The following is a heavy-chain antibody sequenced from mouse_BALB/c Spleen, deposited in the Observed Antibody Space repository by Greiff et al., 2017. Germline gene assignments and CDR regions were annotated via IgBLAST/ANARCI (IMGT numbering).Heavy chain of an antibody. V-gene: IGHV6-6*02. CDR2: IRLKSNNYAT. CDR3: TRYDGAHYFDY. J-gene: IGHJ2*01. CDR1: GFTFSNYW. D-gene: IGHD2-12*01. Sequence: EVKLMESGGGLVQPGGSMKLSCVASGFTFSNYWMNWVRQSPEKGLEWVAEIRLKSNNYATHYAESVKGRFTISRDDSKSSVYLQMNNLRAEDTGIYYCTRYDGAHYFDYWGQGTTRTVSS.